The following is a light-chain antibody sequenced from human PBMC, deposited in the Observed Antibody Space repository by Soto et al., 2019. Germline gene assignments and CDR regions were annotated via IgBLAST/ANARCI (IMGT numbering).Light chain of an antibody. J-gene: IGKJ1*01. V-gene: IGKV3-20*01. CDR1: QSVSSSY. CDR3: QQYGSFSWT. CDR2: GAS. Sequence: ESVLTHAPGALSLSPGERATLSCRASQSVSSSYLAWYQQKPGQAPRLLIYGASSRATGIPDRFSGSGSGTDFTLTISRLEPEDFAVYYCQQYGSFSWTFGQGTKVDIK.